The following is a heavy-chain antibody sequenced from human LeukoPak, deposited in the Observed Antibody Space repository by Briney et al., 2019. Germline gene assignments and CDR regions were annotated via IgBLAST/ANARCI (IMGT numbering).Heavy chain of an antibody. V-gene: IGHV3-7*01. Sequence: GGSLRLSFAASGFIFSSYWMSWVRQAPGKGLEWVANIKQDGSEKYYVDSVKGRFTISRDNAKNSLYLQMNSLRAEDTAVYYCARAGPTYGGNPLWAFDIWGQGTMVTVSS. CDR1: GFIFSSYW. J-gene: IGHJ3*02. CDR2: IKQDGSEK. CDR3: ARAGPTYGGNPLWAFDI. D-gene: IGHD4-23*01.